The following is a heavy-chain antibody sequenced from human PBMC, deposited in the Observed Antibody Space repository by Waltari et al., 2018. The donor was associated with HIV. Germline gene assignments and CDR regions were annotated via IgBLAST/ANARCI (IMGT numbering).Heavy chain of an antibody. CDR2: IYSRGST. CDR1: GGSISSGSYY. Sequence: QVKLQESVPGLVKPSQTLSLTCTVSGGSISSGSYYWSWVRQPAGKGLQWIGRIYSRGSTNYNPSLKSRVTISADTSKNQFSLKLNSVTAADTAVYFCARDSSDYYYGLDVWGQGTTVTVSS. CDR3: ARDSSDYYYGLDV. J-gene: IGHJ6*02. D-gene: IGHD6-6*01. V-gene: IGHV4-61*02.